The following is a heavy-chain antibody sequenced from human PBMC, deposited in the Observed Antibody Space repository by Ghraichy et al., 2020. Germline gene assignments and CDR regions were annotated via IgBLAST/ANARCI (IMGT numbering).Heavy chain of an antibody. Sequence: SETLSLTCTVSGGSISSGDYYWSWIRQPPGKGLEWIGYIYYSGSTYYNPSLESRVIISVDTSKNQFSLNLSSVTAADTAVYYCASHHPDYGDYVLDYWGQGTLVTVSS. J-gene: IGHJ4*02. CDR2: IYYSGST. D-gene: IGHD4-17*01. CDR3: ASHHPDYGDYVLDY. V-gene: IGHV4-30-4*01. CDR1: GGSISSGDYY.